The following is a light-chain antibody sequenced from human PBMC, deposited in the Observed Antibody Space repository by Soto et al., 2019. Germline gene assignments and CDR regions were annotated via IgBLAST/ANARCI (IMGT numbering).Light chain of an antibody. J-gene: IGKJ1*01. Sequence: DIQMTQCPSTLSGSVGDRVTLTCRASQTISSWLDWYQQKPGKAPKVLMYKASTLKSGVPSRFSGSGAGTEFTLTISSLQPDDFATYYCQHYNSYSEAFGQGTKVDIK. CDR2: KAS. CDR1: QTISSW. V-gene: IGKV1-5*03. CDR3: QHYNSYSEA.